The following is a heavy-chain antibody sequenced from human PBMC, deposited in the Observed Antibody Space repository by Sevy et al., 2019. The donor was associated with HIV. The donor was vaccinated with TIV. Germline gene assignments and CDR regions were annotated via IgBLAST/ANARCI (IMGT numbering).Heavy chain of an antibody. J-gene: IGHJ6*02. D-gene: IGHD3-3*01. CDR3: ARPRYDFWSGYDYYGMDV. CDR2: IYPGDSDT. Sequence: GESLKISCKGSGYSFTSYWIGWVRQMPGKCLEWMGIIYPGDSDTRYSPSFQGQVTISADKSISTAYLQWSSLKASDSAMYYCARPRYDFWSGYDYYGMDVWGQGTTVTVSS. V-gene: IGHV5-51*01. CDR1: GYSFTSYW.